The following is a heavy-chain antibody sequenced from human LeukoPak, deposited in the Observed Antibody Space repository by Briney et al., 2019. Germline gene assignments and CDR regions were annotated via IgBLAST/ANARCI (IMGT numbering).Heavy chain of an antibody. CDR2: IYYNGVT. J-gene: IGHJ5*02. V-gene: IGHV4-39*07. CDR1: GGSINTDSSY. Sequence: SETLSLTCAVSGGSINTDSSYWAWIRQPPGKGLEWIGTIYYNGVTYYNLSLKNRLTISVDTSKNQFSLKLSSVTAADTAVYYCARDEFGEYCSGGSCYQQTKLRLRKNWFDPWGQGTLVTVSS. CDR3: ARDEFGEYCSGGSCYQQTKLRLRKNWFDP. D-gene: IGHD2-15*01.